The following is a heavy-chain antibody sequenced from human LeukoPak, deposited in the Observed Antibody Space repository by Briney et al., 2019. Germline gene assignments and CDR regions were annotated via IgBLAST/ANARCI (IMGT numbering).Heavy chain of an antibody. CDR2: IYYSGSP. J-gene: IGHJ4*02. D-gene: IGHD5-18*01. Sequence: SETLSLTCTVPGGSVSSFYWSWIRQPPGKGLEWIGYIYYSGSPNYNPSLKSRVTISIDTSKNQFSLKLSSVTPADTAVYYCARADVDTTIWYYFDYWGQGTLVTVSS. V-gene: IGHV4-59*02. CDR3: ARADVDTTIWYYFDY. CDR1: GGSVSSFY.